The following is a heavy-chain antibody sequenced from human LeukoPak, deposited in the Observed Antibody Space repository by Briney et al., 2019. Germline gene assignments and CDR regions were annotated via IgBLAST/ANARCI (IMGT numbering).Heavy chain of an antibody. J-gene: IGHJ5*02. CDR2: VIPIFGTP. Sequence: SVKVSCKASGGTFSSYTISWVRQAPGQGLEWMGGVIPIFGTPHYAQTFQGRVTITADESTSTAYMELSSLRSEDTAVYYCARDEQDSSSWYARWFDPWGQGTLVTVSS. D-gene: IGHD6-13*01. CDR3: ARDEQDSSSWYARWFDP. CDR1: GGTFSSYT. V-gene: IGHV1-69*01.